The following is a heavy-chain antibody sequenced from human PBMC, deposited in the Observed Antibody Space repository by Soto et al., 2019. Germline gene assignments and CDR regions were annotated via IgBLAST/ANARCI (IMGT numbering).Heavy chain of an antibody. D-gene: IGHD4-4*01. Sequence: GGSLRLSCAASGFTVSSNYMSWVRQAPGKGLEWVSVIYSGGSTYYADSVKGRFTISRENSKNTLYLQMNSLRAEDTAVYYCTTKLPVTTWYYYYYGMDLRGHGTTVTV. J-gene: IGHJ6*02. CDR3: TTKLPVTTWYYYYYGMDL. V-gene: IGHV3-53*01. CDR2: IYSGGST. CDR1: GFTVSSNY.